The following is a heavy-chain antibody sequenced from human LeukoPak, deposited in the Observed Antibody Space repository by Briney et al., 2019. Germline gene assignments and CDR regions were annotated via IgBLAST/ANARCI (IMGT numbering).Heavy chain of an antibody. V-gene: IGHV3-23*01. CDR3: AKDGAYYYDSSGYPYYFDY. CDR2: ISGSGGST. CDR1: GFTFSSHA. J-gene: IGHJ4*02. Sequence: GGSLRLSCAASGFTFSSHAMSWVRQAPGKGLEWVSAISGSGGSTYYADSVKGRFTISRDNSKNTLYLQMNSLRAEDTAVYYCAKDGAYYYDSSGYPYYFDYWGRGTLVTVSS. D-gene: IGHD3-22*01.